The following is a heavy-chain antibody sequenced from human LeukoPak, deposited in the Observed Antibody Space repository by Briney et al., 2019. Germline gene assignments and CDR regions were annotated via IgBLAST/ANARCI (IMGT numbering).Heavy chain of an antibody. CDR1: GFTVNAQY. J-gene: IGHJ6*02. CDR2: IYSGGGT. Sequence: PGGSLRLSCAASGFTVNAQYMSWVRQAPGKGLEWVSVIYSGGGTYYAHSVSSRFTISRDNSKNALFLQLNSLRAEDTAVYYCVSHYGMDVWGQGTTVTVSS. CDR3: VSHYGMDV. V-gene: IGHV3-53*01.